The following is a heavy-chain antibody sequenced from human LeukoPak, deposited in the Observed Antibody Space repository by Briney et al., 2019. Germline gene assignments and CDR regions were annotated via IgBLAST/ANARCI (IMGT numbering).Heavy chain of an antibody. V-gene: IGHV3-7*01. CDR3: ARDDYYDSSGYYGTNDY. D-gene: IGHD3-22*01. CDR2: IKQDGSEK. CDR1: GFTFSRYS. Sequence: GGSLRLSCTVSGFTFSRYSMNWVRQAPGKGLEWVANIKQDGSEKYYVDSVKGRFTISRDNAKNSLYLQMNSLRAEDTAVYYCARDDYYDSSGYYGTNDYWGQGTLVTVSS. J-gene: IGHJ4*02.